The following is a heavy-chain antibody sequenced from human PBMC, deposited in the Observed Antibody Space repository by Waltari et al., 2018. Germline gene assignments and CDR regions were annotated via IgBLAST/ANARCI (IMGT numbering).Heavy chain of an antibody. CDR3: TRVVAVARYFQH. D-gene: IGHD6-19*01. J-gene: IGHJ1*01. CDR2: IRSKAYGGTT. V-gene: IGHV3-49*04. Sequence: EVQLVESGGGLVQPGRSLRLSCTASGFTFGDYAMSWVRQAPGKGLEWVGFIRSKAYGGTTEYAASVKGRFTISRDDSKSIAYLQMNSLKTEDTAVDYCTRVVAVARYFQHWGQGTLVTVSS. CDR1: GFTFGDYA.